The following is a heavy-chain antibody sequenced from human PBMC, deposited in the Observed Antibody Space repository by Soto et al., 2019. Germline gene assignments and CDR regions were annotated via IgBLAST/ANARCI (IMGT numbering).Heavy chain of an antibody. V-gene: IGHV3-15*01. Sequence: PGGSLRRSCAASGFTFRNAWMSWVRQAPGKGMEWVGRIKSKSDGETTDYAAPVKGRFTISRDDSKNILYLQMNSLKIEDTAMYYCTTDVLYDSSLFDAWGQGTLVTVSS. D-gene: IGHD3-22*01. J-gene: IGHJ4*02. CDR3: TTDVLYDSSLFDA. CDR1: GFTFRNAW. CDR2: IKSKSDGETT.